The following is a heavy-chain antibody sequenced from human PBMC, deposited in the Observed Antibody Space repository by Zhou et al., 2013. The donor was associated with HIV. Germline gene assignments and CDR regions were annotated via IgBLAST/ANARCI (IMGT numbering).Heavy chain of an antibody. CDR2: ISVYNGDT. V-gene: IGHV1-18*01. CDR3: ARVAISGGGQWLVQSFDS. Sequence: QVQLVQSGSELKEPGASVNVSCKGSGYTFSDYGISWVRQAPGRGLEWMAWISVYNGDTNYAQKLHGRVTMTANTSTSTAYMELRSLTSDDTALYYCARVAISGGGQWLVQSFDSWGQGTLVTVSS. J-gene: IGHJ4*02. CDR1: GYTFSDYG. D-gene: IGHD6-19*01.